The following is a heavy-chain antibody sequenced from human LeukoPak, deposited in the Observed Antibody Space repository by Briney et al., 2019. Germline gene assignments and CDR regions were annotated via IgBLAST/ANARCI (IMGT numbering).Heavy chain of an antibody. V-gene: IGHV3-30*14. CDR2: ISYDGSNK. CDR1: GFSFSNYA. CDR3: ATLYHCSGSYPFDY. J-gene: IGHJ4*02. D-gene: IGHD1-26*01. Sequence: GGSLRLSCAASGFSFSNYAMHWVRQAPGKGLEWVAVISYDGSNKYYADSVKGRFTISRDNSKNTLYLQMGSLRAEDMAVYYCATLYHCSGSYPFDYWGQGTLVTVSS.